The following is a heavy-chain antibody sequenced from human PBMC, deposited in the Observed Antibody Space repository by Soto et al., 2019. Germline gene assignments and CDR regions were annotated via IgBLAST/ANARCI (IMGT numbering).Heavy chain of an antibody. Sequence: GGSLRLSCAATGFTFSNHAMSWVRRAAGKGLEWVSGISDAGERTYYADSVRGRFTVSRDNSKNTLYLQMNTLRAEDTAVYYCARDYSSVWSRGIDVWGQGILVTVSS. CDR1: GFTFSNHA. J-gene: IGHJ4*02. CDR2: ISDAGERT. CDR3: ARDYSSVWSRGIDV. V-gene: IGHV3-23*01. D-gene: IGHD6-19*01.